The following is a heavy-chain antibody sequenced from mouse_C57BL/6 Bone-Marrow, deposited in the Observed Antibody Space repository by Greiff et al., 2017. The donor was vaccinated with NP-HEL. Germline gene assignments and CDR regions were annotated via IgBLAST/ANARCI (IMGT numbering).Heavy chain of an antibody. CDR2: IRNKANGYTT. Sequence: EVQLVESGGGLVQPGGSLSLSCAASGFTFTDYYMSWVRQPPGKALEWLAFIRNKANGYTTEYSVTVKGRFTISRDNSQSILYLQMNALRAEDSATYYCARSIYYDYADDPFYAMDYWGQGTSVTVSS. J-gene: IGHJ4*01. CDR1: GFTFTDYY. CDR3: ARSIYYDYADDPFYAMDY. D-gene: IGHD2-4*01. V-gene: IGHV7-3*01.